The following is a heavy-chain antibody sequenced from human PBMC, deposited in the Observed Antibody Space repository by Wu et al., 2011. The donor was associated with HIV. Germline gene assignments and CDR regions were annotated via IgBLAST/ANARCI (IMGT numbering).Heavy chain of an antibody. J-gene: IGHJ4*02. Sequence: QVQLVQSGAEVKKPGSSVKVSCKASGGTFSNYGLTWVRQAPGQGLEWMGEIIPILETVNYAQKFQGRVTITTDASTRTAYMELSSLRSEDTAVYYCARTGGGSDILTGFFPFDYWGRGNPGRPSP. CDR2: IIPILETV. D-gene: IGHD3-9*01. CDR1: GGTFSNYG. CDR3: ARTGGGSDILTGFFPFDY. V-gene: IGHV1-69*01.